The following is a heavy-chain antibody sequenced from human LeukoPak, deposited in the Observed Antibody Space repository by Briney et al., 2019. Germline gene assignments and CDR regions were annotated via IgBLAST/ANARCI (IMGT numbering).Heavy chain of an antibody. CDR1: GFTFRSFA. CDR2: ISGGARDI. D-gene: IGHD3-16*02. V-gene: IGHV3-23*01. Sequence: PGGSLRLSCAASGFTFRSFAMNWVRQAPGKGLEWVSAISGGARDIYYADSVKGRFTTSRDNSKNTLYLQMNSLRAEDTAVYYCVKGGYPAKFYHMDVWGKGTTVTISS. CDR3: VKGGYPAKFYHMDV. J-gene: IGHJ6*03.